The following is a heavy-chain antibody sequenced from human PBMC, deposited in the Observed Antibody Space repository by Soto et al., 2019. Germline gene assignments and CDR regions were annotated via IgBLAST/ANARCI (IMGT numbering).Heavy chain of an antibody. V-gene: IGHV3-23*01. CDR2: ISESGDNA. CDR1: VFPFNTYA. Sequence: PGGSLRLSCAASVFPFNTYAMSWVRQSPGKGPGWVSAISESGDNAFYADSVQGRFTISRDNSYNILYLQMNSLRAEDTALYFCAKGGYIYGLDPWGQGTLVTVSS. CDR3: AKGGYIYGLDP. D-gene: IGHD5-18*01. J-gene: IGHJ5*02.